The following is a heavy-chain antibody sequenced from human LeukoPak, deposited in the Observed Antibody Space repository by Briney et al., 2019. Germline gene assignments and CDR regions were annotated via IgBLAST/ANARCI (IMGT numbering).Heavy chain of an antibody. V-gene: IGHV3-33*01. D-gene: IGHD3/OR15-3a*01. CDR1: GFTFSSYV. CDR2: IWSDGSKI. J-gene: IGHJ4*02. Sequence: PGRSLRLSCEASGFTFSSYVMHWVRQAPGKGLEWVAVIWSDGSKIYYADSVKGRFTISRDNSKNTLYLQMNSLRAEDTAVYYCARDLRDWDLDFWGQGTLVIVPP. CDR3: ARDLRDWDLDF.